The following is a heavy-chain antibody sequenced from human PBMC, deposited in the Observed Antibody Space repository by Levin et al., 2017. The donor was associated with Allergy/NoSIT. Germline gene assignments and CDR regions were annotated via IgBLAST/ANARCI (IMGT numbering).Heavy chain of an antibody. CDR3: ARARGDWTTVTPTRRAFDI. J-gene: IGHJ3*02. CDR2: IYYSGST. V-gene: IGHV4-31*03. Sequence: SETLSLTCTISGGSISSGGYYWSWIRQHPGKGLEWIGYIYYSGSTYYNPSLKSRVTISVDTSKNQFSLKLSSVTAADTAVYYCARARGDWTTVTPTRRAFDIWGQGTMVTVSS. CDR1: GGSISSGGYY. D-gene: IGHD4-17*01.